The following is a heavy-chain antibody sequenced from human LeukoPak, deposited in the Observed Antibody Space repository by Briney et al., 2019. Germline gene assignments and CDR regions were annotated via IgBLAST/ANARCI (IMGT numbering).Heavy chain of an antibody. CDR2: ISYDESDK. J-gene: IGHJ5*02. V-gene: IGHV3-30*18. CDR1: GFSFSGYG. Sequence: PGRSLRLSCAASGFSFSGYGIHWVRQAPGKGLEWVAVISYDESDKYYADSVKGRFTISRDNSKSTLYLQMNSLRVDDTAVYYCAKGAGWQQLVGWFDPWGQGTLVTVSS. D-gene: IGHD6-13*01. CDR3: AKGAGWQQLVGWFDP.